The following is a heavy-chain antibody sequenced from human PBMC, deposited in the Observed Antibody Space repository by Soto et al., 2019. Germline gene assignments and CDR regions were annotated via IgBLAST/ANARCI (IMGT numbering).Heavy chain of an antibody. CDR3: ARDFTGSSGATLGMYV. CDR1: GGSISSGGYY. CDR2: MYYSGST. D-gene: IGHD6-19*01. V-gene: IGHV4-31*01. J-gene: IGHJ6*04. Sequence: QVQLQESGPGLVKPSQTLSLTCTVPGGSISSGGYYWSWIRQHPGKGLEWIGYMYYSGSTYYKPSLKSQVTISVDTSKNQFSLKLSSATAADTAVYYCARDFTGSSGATLGMYVWGKRTTATVSA.